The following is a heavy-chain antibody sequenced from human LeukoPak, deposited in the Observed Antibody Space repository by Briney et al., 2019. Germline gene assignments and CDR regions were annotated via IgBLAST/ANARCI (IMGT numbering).Heavy chain of an antibody. CDR1: GYTFTSYG. CDR2: ISAYNGNT. D-gene: IGHD3-22*01. Sequence: ASVKVSCKASGYTFTSYGISWVRQAPGQGLEWVGWISAYNGNTNYAQKLQGRVTMTTDTSTSTAYMELRSLRSDDTAVYYCARDGIPYYYDSSGYTANDYWGQGTLVTVSS. CDR3: ARDGIPYYYDSSGYTANDY. V-gene: IGHV1-18*01. J-gene: IGHJ4*02.